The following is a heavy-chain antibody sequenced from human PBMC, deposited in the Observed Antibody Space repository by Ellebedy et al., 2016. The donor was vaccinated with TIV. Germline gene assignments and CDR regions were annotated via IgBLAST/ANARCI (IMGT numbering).Heavy chain of an antibody. Sequence: PGGSLRLSCAASGFTFSSYEMNWVRQAPGKGLEWVSYISSSGSTIYYADSVKGRFTISRDNAKNSLYLQMNSLRAEDTAVYYCARGGYVSGSYSIDYWGQGTLVTVSS. CDR3: ARGGYVSGSYSIDY. D-gene: IGHD3-10*01. J-gene: IGHJ4*02. V-gene: IGHV3-48*03. CDR1: GFTFSSYE. CDR2: ISSSGSTI.